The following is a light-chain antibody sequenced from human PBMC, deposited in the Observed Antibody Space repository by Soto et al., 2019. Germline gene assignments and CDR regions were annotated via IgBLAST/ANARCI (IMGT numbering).Light chain of an antibody. CDR3: QEYGSYPWT. J-gene: IGKJ1*01. CDR1: QSISSW. V-gene: IGKV1-5*03. CDR2: KAS. Sequence: DIQMTQSPSTLSASVGDRVTITCRASQSISSWLAWYQQKPGKAPKLLIYKASSLESGVPSRFSGSRSGTELTLSISSLQPDDFATYYCQEYGSYPWTFGEGTKVDIK.